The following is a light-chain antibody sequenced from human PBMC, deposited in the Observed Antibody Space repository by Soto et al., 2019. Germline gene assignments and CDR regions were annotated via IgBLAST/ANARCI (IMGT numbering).Light chain of an antibody. CDR3: SSYTSSSTGVV. V-gene: IGLV2-14*01. CDR2: EVS. Sequence: QSALTQPASVSGSPGQSITISCTGTSSDVGGYNYVSWYQQHPGKAPKLMIYEVSNRPSGVSNRFSGSKSGNTASLTISGIQAEDEADYYCSSYTSSSTGVVFGGGTKLTVL. J-gene: IGLJ2*01. CDR1: SSDVGGYNY.